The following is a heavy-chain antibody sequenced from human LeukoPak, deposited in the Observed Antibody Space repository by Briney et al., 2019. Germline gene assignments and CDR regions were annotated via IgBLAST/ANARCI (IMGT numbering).Heavy chain of an antibody. CDR3: ARALWSDSFDY. D-gene: IGHD3-3*01. V-gene: IGHV1-2*02. CDR1: GYTFTGYY. J-gene: IGHJ4*02. CDR2: ISPNSGGT. Sequence: ASVKVSCKASGYTFTGYYMHWVRQAPGQGLEWMGWISPNSGGTNYAQQFQGRVTMTRDTSISTAYMELSRLRSDDTAAYYCARALWSDSFDYWGQGTLVTVSS.